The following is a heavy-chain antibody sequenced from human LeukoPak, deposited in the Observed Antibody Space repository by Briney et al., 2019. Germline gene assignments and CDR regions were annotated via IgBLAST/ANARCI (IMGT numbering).Heavy chain of an antibody. D-gene: IGHD6-13*01. CDR2: IRSKAYGGTT. J-gene: IGHJ6*02. CDR1: GFTFGDYA. V-gene: IGHV3-49*03. Sequence: GGSLRLSCTASGFTFGDYAMSWFRLAPGKGLEWVGFIRSKAYGGTTEYAASVKGRFTISRDDSKSIAYLQMNSLKTEDTAVYYCTRDLGSFNYYYGMDVWGQGTTVTVSS. CDR3: TRDLGSFNYYYGMDV.